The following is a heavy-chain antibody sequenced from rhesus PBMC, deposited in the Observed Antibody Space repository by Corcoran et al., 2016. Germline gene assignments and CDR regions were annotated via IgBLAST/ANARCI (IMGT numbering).Heavy chain of an antibody. Sequence: EVQLVETGGGLVQPGGSLKLSCAASGFTFSSYGMSWGRQAPGKGLEWVSAINSGGGSTYYADSVKGRFTISRDNSKNTLSLQMNSLRAEDTAVYYCAKDKLIAAVFDYWGQGVLVTVSS. CDR1: GFTFSSYG. D-gene: IGHD6-31*01. J-gene: IGHJ4*01. V-gene: IGHV3S5*01. CDR3: AKDKLIAAVFDY. CDR2: INSGGGST.